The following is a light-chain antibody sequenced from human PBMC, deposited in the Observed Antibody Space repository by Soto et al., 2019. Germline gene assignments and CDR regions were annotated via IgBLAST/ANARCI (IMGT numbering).Light chain of an antibody. V-gene: IGKV1-39*01. Sequence: DIQMTQSPSSLSASVGVRVTITCRASQSISSYLNWYQQKPGKAPKLLIYAASSLQSGVPSRFSGSGSGTDFTLTISSLQPEDFATYYCQQSYSTFRTFGQGTKVDIK. CDR2: AAS. J-gene: IGKJ1*01. CDR1: QSISSY. CDR3: QQSYSTFRT.